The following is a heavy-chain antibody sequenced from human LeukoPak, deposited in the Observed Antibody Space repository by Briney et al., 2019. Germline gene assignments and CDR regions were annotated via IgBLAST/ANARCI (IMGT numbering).Heavy chain of an antibody. V-gene: IGHV1-2*02. CDR2: INPNSGGT. D-gene: IGHD3-22*01. J-gene: IGHJ4*02. Sequence: ASVKVSCKASGYTFTGYYMHWVRQAPGQGLEWMGWINPNSGGTNYARKFQGRVTMTRDTSISTAYMELSRLRSDDTAVYYCARGQYDSSGYYPYYFDYWGQGTLVTVSS. CDR1: GYTFTGYY. CDR3: ARGQYDSSGYYPYYFDY.